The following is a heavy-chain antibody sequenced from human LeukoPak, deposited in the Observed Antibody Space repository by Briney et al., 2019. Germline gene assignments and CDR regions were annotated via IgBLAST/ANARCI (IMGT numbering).Heavy chain of an antibody. D-gene: IGHD1-1*01. Sequence: SETLSLTCTXXGXXXXXSXCXXXXXXQPXGKGLEXIGLXXYSXSTXXXPXXKSRVTISVDTSKNQFSLKLSSVTXADTAVYXCAXHXTRTQNGAFDIWGQGAMVTVSS. CDR2: XXYSXST. CDR3: AXHXTRTQNGAFDI. CDR1: GXXXXXSXCX. J-gene: IGHJ3*02. V-gene: IGHV4-39*01.